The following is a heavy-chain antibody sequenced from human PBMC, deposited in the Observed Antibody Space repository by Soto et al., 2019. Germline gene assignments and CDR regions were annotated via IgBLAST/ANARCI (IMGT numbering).Heavy chain of an antibody. CDR3: ASYSGSYFPVGHDR. CDR1: GFTFSSYW. J-gene: IGHJ5*02. Sequence: GGSLRLSCVASGFTFSSYWMSWVRQAPGGGLEWVANIKQDGTEIHYVESVKGRFTIFRDNAKKSLYLQMNSLRAEDTAVYFCASYSGSYFPVGHDRWGQGALVTVSS. V-gene: IGHV3-7*01. D-gene: IGHD1-26*01. CDR2: IKQDGTEI.